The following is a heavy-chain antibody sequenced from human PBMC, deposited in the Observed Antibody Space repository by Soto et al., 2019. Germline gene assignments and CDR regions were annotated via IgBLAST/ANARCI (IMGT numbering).Heavy chain of an antibody. Sequence: SETLSLTCTVSGGSISSGGYYWSWIRQHPGKGLEWIGYIYYSGSTYYNPSLKSRVTISVDTSKNQFSLKLSSVTAADTAVYYCARGVVVVPAAMGGYFDYWGQGTLVTSPQ. CDR3: ARGVVVVPAAMGGYFDY. V-gene: IGHV4-31*03. J-gene: IGHJ4*02. CDR1: GGSISSGGYY. CDR2: IYYSGST. D-gene: IGHD2-2*01.